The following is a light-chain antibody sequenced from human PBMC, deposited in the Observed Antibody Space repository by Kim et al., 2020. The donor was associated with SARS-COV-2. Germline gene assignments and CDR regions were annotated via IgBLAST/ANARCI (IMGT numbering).Light chain of an antibody. V-gene: IGLV2-11*01. J-gene: IGLJ1*01. CDR2: DVS. Sequence: GHSVTRACTGTSCDVGGYNYFSWYQHHQGKAPKLIIDDVSKRPSGVPDHFSGPKSGNTASLTISGLQAEDEADYYCCSYAGGSPYVFGTGTKVTVL. CDR3: CSYAGGSPYV. CDR1: SCDVGGYNY.